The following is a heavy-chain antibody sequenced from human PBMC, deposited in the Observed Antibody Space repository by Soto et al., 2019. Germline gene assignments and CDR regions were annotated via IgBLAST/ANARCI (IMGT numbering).Heavy chain of an antibody. D-gene: IGHD2-15*01. CDR2: IGTAGDT. Sequence: EVQLVESGGGLVQPGGSLRLSCAASGFTFSSYDMHWVRQATGKGLEWVSAIGTAGDTYYPGSVKGRFTISRENAKNSLYLQMNSLRAEDTAVYYCARAPRYCSGGSCSVGYYYYGMDVWGQGTTGTVSS. J-gene: IGHJ6*02. CDR3: ARAPRYCSGGSCSVGYYYYGMDV. V-gene: IGHV3-13*01. CDR1: GFTFSSYD.